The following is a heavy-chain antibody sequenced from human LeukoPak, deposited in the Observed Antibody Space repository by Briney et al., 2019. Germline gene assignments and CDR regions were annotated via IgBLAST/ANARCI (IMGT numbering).Heavy chain of an antibody. CDR1: GFTFSSYA. CDR2: ISGSGHNT. Sequence: PGGSLRLSCAASGFTFSSYAMSWVRQAPGKGLEWVSAISGSGHNTYYADSMKGRFTISRDNSQNTLYLQMNSPRAEDTAVYYCAKDQVGVHYNWGQGTLVTVSS. D-gene: IGHD1-26*01. V-gene: IGHV3-23*01. CDR3: AKDQVGVHYN. J-gene: IGHJ4*02.